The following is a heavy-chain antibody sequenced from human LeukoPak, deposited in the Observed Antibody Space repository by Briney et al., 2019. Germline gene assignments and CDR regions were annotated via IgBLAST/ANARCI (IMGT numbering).Heavy chain of an antibody. CDR3: AKSGLRFLEWLPHFDY. CDR1: GFTFSNYE. Sequence: PGGSLRLSCAASGFTFSNYEMNWVRQAPGKGLEWVSYISSSGSTKYYADSVKGRFTISRDNAKNSLYLQMNSLRAEDTAVYYCAKSGLRFLEWLPHFDYWGQGTLVTVSS. V-gene: IGHV3-48*03. CDR2: ISSSGSTK. J-gene: IGHJ4*02. D-gene: IGHD3-3*01.